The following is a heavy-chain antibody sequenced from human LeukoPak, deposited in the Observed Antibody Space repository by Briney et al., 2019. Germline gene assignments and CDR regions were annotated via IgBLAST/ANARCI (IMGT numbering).Heavy chain of an antibody. J-gene: IGHJ4*02. D-gene: IGHD6-6*01. Sequence: GESLQISCKGSGYSFTSYWIAWVRQMPGKGLEWMGIIYPGDSDTRYSPSFQGQVTISADKSISTAYLQWSSLKASDTAMYYCARHEGLEQLVPFVPFDYWGQGTLVTVSS. CDR2: IYPGDSDT. CDR3: ARHEGLEQLVPFVPFDY. CDR1: GYSFTSYW. V-gene: IGHV5-51*01.